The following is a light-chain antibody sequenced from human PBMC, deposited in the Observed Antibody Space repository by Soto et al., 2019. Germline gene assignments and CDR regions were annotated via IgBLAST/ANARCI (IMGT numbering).Light chain of an antibody. CDR3: KQYYNWPRT. J-gene: IGKJ1*01. Sequence: EIVMTQSPATLSVSPGERATLFCRASQSVSTTLAWYQQKPGQAPRLLISGASTRATGIPARFSGSGSGTEFTLTISSLQSEDSAVYYCKQYYNWPRTFGQGTKVEI. CDR2: GAS. CDR1: QSVSTT. V-gene: IGKV3-15*01.